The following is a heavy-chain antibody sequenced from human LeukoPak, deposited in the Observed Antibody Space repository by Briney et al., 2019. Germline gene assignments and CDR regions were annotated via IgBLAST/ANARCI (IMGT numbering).Heavy chain of an antibody. CDR2: IYYRGST. CDR3: ARAQTTYDFWSGYPDAFGI. Sequence: SETLSLTCTVSGDSMTDYYWSWIRQPPGKGLEYIGYIYYRGSTNYNSSLKSRVTISVDTSKSQFSLKLSSVTAADTAVYYCARAQTTYDFWSGYPDAFGIWGQGTMVTVSS. V-gene: IGHV4-59*01. D-gene: IGHD3-3*01. CDR1: GDSMTDYY. J-gene: IGHJ3*02.